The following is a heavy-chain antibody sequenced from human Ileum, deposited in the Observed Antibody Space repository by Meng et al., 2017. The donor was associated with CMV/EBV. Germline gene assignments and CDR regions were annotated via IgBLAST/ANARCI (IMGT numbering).Heavy chain of an antibody. V-gene: IGHV1-18*01. CDR3: ARDDYLVPGASPVDF. CDR1: GYTFTDYG. D-gene: IGHD3-16*01. Sequence: ASVNVSCKSSGYTFTDYGISWVRQAPGQGLEWMGWISSYSCNTNYAQNLQGRVYVTTDTSTTTAYMGLRNLRSDDTAVYFCARDDYLVPGASPVDFWGQGTLVTVSS. J-gene: IGHJ4*02. CDR2: ISSYSCNT.